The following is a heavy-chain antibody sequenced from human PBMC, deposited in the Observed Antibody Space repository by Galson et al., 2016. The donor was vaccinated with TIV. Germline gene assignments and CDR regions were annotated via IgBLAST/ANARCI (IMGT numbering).Heavy chain of an antibody. CDR3: ARSDYGDSLDY. D-gene: IGHD4-17*01. CDR2: ISPSGSP. V-gene: IGHV4-34*01. CDR1: GGSFSANY. J-gene: IGHJ4*02. Sequence: ETLSLTCAVSGGSFSANYCGWLRQPPGKGLEWIGEISPSGSPNYNPSLKSRITISVDMSKNQFSLKLSTVTAADTAVYYCARSDYGDSLDYWGQGTLVTVSS.